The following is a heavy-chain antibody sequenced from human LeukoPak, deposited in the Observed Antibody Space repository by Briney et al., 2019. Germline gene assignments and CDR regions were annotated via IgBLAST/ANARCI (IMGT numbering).Heavy chain of an antibody. Sequence: ASVKVSCKDSGYSFPSYGISWVRQAPGQGPEWMGWISPYNDNTNYAQKLQGRATLTTDTSTSTAYMELRSLRSDDTAVYYCARHFYGSGTYYHFDYWGQGTLVTVSS. J-gene: IGHJ4*02. CDR3: ARHFYGSGTYYHFDY. D-gene: IGHD3-10*01. V-gene: IGHV1-18*01. CDR1: GYSFPSYG. CDR2: ISPYNDNT.